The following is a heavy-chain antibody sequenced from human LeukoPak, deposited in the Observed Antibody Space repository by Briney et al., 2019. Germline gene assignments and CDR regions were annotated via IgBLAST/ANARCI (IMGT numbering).Heavy chain of an antibody. J-gene: IGHJ4*02. CDR2: INSTSSYI. CDR3: ARDRGLVVVAATDY. V-gene: IGHV3-21*01. Sequence: PGRSLRLSCAASGFTFSSYSINSVRQAPGKGLLWVSYINSTSSYIYYADSVKGRFTISRDNAKNSLYLQMNSLRAEDTAVYYGARDRGLVVVAATDYWGQGTLVTVSS. D-gene: IGHD2-15*01. CDR1: GFTFSSYS.